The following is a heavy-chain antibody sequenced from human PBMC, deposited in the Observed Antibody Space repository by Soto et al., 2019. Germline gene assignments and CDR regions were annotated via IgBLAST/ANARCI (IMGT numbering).Heavy chain of an antibody. Sequence: QITLKESGPTLLKPTQTLTLTCTFSGFSLSSSGVGVGWIRQPPGKAPEWLAIIYWDGDERYSPSLASRVTITKDTSKNQVVLTMTNMDLVDTATYFCVHSGDDFISPRSFDFWGQGALVTVSS. CDR2: IYWDGDE. J-gene: IGHJ4*02. V-gene: IGHV2-5*02. CDR1: GFSLSSSGVG. CDR3: VHSGDDFISPRSFDF. D-gene: IGHD2-21*02.